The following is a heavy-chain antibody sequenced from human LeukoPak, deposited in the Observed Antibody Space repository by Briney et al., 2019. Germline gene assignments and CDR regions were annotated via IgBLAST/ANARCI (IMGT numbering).Heavy chain of an antibody. CDR1: GGSIRMSTYY. CDR3: VTNGTVTVAGTKFNYFDY. CDR2: IYHSGST. Sequence: SETLSLTCTVSGGSIRMSTYYWGWIRQPPGQGLEWIGSIYHSGSTHYNPSLRSRVTMSVDTSKNQFTLKVTAVTAADTAVYYCVTNGTVTVAGTKFNYFDYWGQGALVTVSS. J-gene: IGHJ4*02. V-gene: IGHV4-39*01. D-gene: IGHD6-19*01.